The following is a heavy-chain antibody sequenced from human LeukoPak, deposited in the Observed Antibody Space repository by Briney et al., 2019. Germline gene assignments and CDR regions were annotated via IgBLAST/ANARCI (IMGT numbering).Heavy chain of an antibody. CDR3: ARDRGRYYMDV. Sequence: PGGSLRLSCAASGFTFSTYGMSWVRQAPGKGLEWVSFSGGSGSFTYYADSVKGRFTISRENAKNSLYLQMNSLRAGDTAVYYCARDRGRYYMDVWGKGTTVTISS. V-gene: IGHV3-23*01. CDR2: SGGSGSFT. J-gene: IGHJ6*03. D-gene: IGHD6-25*01. CDR1: GFTFSTYG.